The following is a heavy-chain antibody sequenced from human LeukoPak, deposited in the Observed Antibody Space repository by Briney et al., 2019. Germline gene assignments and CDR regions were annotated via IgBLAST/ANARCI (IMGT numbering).Heavy chain of an antibody. V-gene: IGHV4-30-4*01. CDR3: ARVGGGYYQFDY. J-gene: IGHJ4*02. D-gene: IGHD3-22*01. Sequence: SETLSLTCTVSGGSISSGDYYWSWIRQPPGKGLEWIGYIYYSGSTYYNPSLKSRVTISVDTSKNQFSLKLSSVTAADTAVYYCARVGGGYYQFDYWGQGTLVTVSS. CDR1: GGSISSGDYY. CDR2: IYYSGST.